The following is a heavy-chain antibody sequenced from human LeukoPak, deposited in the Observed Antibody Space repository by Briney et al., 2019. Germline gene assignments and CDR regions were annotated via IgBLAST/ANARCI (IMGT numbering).Heavy chain of an antibody. V-gene: IGHV4-34*01. CDR1: GGSFSGYY. Sequence: SETLSLTCAVYGGSFSGYYWSWIRQPPGKGLEWIGEINHSGSTNYNPSLKSRVTISVDTSKNQLSLKLSSVTAADTAVYYCARGQVATSYYFDYWGQGTLVTVSS. CDR2: INHSGST. CDR3: ARGQVATSYYFDY. J-gene: IGHJ4*02. D-gene: IGHD5-12*01.